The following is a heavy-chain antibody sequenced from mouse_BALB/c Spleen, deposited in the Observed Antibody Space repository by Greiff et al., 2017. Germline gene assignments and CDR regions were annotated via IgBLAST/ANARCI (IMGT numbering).Heavy chain of an antibody. D-gene: IGHD2-1*01. CDR3: ARGGNYNFDY. Sequence: VQLKESGGGLVKPGGSLKLSCAASGFTFSDYYMYWVRQTPEKRLEWVATISDGGSYTYYPDSVKGRFTISRDNAKNNLYLQMSSLKSEDTAMYYCARGGNYNFDYWGQGTTLTVSS. CDR1: GFTFSDYY. V-gene: IGHV5-4*02. J-gene: IGHJ2*01. CDR2: ISDGGSYT.